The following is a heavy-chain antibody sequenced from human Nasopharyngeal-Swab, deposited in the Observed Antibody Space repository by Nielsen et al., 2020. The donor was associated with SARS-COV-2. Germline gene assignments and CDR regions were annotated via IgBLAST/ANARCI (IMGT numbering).Heavy chain of an antibody. J-gene: IGHJ4*02. Sequence: WIRQPLGKGLEWIGEIHHSGSTYYNPSLKSRITMSVDTSKNQFYLKLSSVTAADTAVYYCARYMIAAAGFDYWGQGTLVTVSS. D-gene: IGHD6-13*01. CDR2: IHHSGST. V-gene: IGHV4-55*01. CDR3: ARYMIAAAGFDY.